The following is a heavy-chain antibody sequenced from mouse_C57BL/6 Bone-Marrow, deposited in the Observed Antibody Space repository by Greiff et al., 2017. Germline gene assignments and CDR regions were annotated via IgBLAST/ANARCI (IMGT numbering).Heavy chain of an antibody. CDR3: ARRGMVKGYFDY. V-gene: IGHV5-6*01. CDR1: GFTFSSYG. J-gene: IGHJ2*01. Sequence: EVQRVESGGDLVKPGGSLKLSCAASGFTFSSYGMSWVRQTPDKRLEWVATISDGGSYTYYPNSVKGRYTISRDNAKNTLYLQVSSLKTEDTAMFYGARRGMVKGYFDYWGQGTTLTVSS. CDR2: ISDGGSYT. D-gene: IGHD2-2*01.